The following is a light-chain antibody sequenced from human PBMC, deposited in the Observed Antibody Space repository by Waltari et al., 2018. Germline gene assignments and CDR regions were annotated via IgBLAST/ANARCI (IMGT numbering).Light chain of an antibody. CDR3: HSRNGRDNQVV. CDR1: SLRTSY. CDR2: GKE. V-gene: IGLV3-19*01. Sequence: SSELTQGPAVSVALGQTVKITCQGDSLRTSYASWYQLKPGQAPILVLFGKEKRPSGIPNRFSGSSSGTTSSLTITGAQAEDEADYYCHSRNGRDNQVVFGGGTRLTVL. J-gene: IGLJ3*02.